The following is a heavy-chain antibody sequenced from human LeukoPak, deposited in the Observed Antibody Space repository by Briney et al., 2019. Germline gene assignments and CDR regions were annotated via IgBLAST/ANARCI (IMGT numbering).Heavy chain of an antibody. Sequence: SETLSLTCTVSGGSISSSSYYCGWIRQPPGKGLEWIGSIYYSGSTYYNPSLKSRVTISVDTSKNQFSLNLSSVTAADTAVYYCARHPRFHYGSGSYGENWFDPWGQGTLVTVSS. CDR1: GGSISSSSYY. CDR3: ARHPRFHYGSGSYGENWFDP. CDR2: IYYSGST. J-gene: IGHJ5*02. V-gene: IGHV4-39*01. D-gene: IGHD3-10*01.